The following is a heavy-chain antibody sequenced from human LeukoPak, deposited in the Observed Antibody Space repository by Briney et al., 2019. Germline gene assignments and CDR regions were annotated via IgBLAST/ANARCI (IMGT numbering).Heavy chain of an antibody. V-gene: IGHV1-18*01. Sequence: GASVKVSCKASGYTFSDYGISWVRQAPGQGLEWMGWISAYNDKTDLAEKVQGRVTMTTDTSTSTAYMELRSLTSDDTGVYYCAKDSGGYSGSFSNWGQGTLVTVSP. D-gene: IGHD1-26*01. CDR3: AKDSGGYSGSFSN. CDR1: GYTFSDYG. J-gene: IGHJ4*02. CDR2: ISAYNDKT.